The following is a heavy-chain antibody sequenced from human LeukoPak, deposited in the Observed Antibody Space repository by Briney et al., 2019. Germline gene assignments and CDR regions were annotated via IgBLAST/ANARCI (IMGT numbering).Heavy chain of an antibody. J-gene: IGHJ4*02. CDR2: ISGSGGST. CDR1: GFTFSSYA. CDR3: EKRARKCADCIVGENPDY. V-gene: IGHV3-23*01. D-gene: IGHD1-26*01. Sequence: PGGSLRLSCAASGFTFSSYAMSWVRQAPGKGLEWVSAISGSGGSTYYADSVKGRFTISRDNSKNTLYLQMNSLRAEDTAVYYCEKRARKCADCIVGENPDYWGQGTLVTVSS.